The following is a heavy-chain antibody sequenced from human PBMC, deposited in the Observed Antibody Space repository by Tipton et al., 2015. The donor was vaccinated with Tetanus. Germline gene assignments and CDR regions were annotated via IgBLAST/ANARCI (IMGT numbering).Heavy chain of an antibody. CDR3: VKDLGVGFVTGYGTQYGMDV. CDR1: GFNFDDYA. Sequence: VQLVQSGGGVVQPGRSLRLSCVVSGFNFDDYAMHWVRQVPGKGLQWVSAITWDSRLIAYADSVKGRFTMSRDNAKNSLYLQMNSLRAEDTALYYCVKDLGVGFVTGYGTQYGMDVWGQGTSVTVS. V-gene: IGHV3-9*01. J-gene: IGHJ6*02. CDR2: ITWDSRLI. D-gene: IGHD3-9*01.